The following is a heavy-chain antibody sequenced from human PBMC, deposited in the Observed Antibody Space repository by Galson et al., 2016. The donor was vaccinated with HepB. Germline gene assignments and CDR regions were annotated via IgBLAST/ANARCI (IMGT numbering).Heavy chain of an antibody. J-gene: IGHJ4*02. Sequence: SETLSLTCTVSGGSISSSLYYWSWIRQPPGKGLEWMGYIYYSGTSYYSPSLKSRVTISVGTAKNQFSLKLRSVTAADTAVYYCARLASKGYCNNTSCKEVYYFDLWGQGTVVAVSS. CDR3: ARLASKGYCNNTSCKEVYYFDL. V-gene: IGHV4-39*01. D-gene: IGHD2-2*01. CDR2: IYYSGTS. CDR1: GGSISSSLYY.